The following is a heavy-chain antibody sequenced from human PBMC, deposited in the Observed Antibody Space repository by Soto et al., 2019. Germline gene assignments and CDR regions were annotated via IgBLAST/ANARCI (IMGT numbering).Heavy chain of an antibody. D-gene: IGHD3-9*01. CDR3: ARAPGSYDILTGYIYFDY. J-gene: IGHJ4*02. CDR2: IKDDGSNK. Sequence: GSLRISWAAVGFTFIGLSISLVRQEPRKGLEWVANIKDDGSNKYYVDSVKGRFTISRDNAKNSLYLQMNSLRAEDTAVYYCARAPGSYDILTGYIYFDYWGQRTLVTVSS. V-gene: IGHV3-7*01. CDR1: GFTFIGLS.